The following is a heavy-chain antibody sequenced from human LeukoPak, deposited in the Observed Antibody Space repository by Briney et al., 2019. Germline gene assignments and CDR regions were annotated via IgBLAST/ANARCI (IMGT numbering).Heavy chain of an antibody. V-gene: IGHV1-2*02. Sequence: ASVKVSCKASGYTFTGYYMHWVRQAPGQGLEWMAWIDPKSGATNYAQRFQGRVTMTRNTSISTAYMELSSLRSEDTAVYYCARDYTPNNYYYYMDVWGKGTTVTISS. CDR2: IDPKSGAT. J-gene: IGHJ6*03. CDR3: ARDYTPNNYYYYMDV. D-gene: IGHD4/OR15-4a*01. CDR1: GYTFTGYY.